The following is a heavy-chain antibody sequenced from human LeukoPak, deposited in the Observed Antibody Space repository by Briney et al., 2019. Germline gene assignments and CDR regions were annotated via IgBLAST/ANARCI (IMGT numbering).Heavy chain of an antibody. D-gene: IGHD2-2*01. Sequence: SKTLSLTCTVPGGSISSSSYYWGWIRQPPGKGLEWIGSIYYSGSTYYNPSLKSRVTISVDTSKNQFSLKLSSVTAADTAVYYCARRPIVVVPAAPYDAFDIWGQGTMVTVSS. V-gene: IGHV4-39*01. CDR2: IYYSGST. CDR1: GGSISSSSYY. CDR3: ARRPIVVVPAAPYDAFDI. J-gene: IGHJ3*02.